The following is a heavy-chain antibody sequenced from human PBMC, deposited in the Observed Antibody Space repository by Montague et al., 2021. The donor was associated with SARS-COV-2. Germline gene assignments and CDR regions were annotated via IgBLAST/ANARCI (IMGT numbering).Heavy chain of an antibody. CDR1: GASVGSSD. D-gene: IGHD1-14*01. J-gene: IGHJ3*02. CDR3: ARETMTADAFDI. CDR2: FYSVGST. V-gene: IGHV4-59*02. Sequence: SETLSLTCTVSGASVGSSDWGWIRQSPGQGLEWIGYFYSVGSTDYNPSLKSRATISRDTSTDLFSLKVRSVTAADTAVYYCARETMTADAFDIWGQGTMVTVSS.